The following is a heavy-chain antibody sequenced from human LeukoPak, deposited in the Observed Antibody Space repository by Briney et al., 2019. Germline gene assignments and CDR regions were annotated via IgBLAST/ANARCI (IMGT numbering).Heavy chain of an antibody. CDR1: GGSFSGYY. Sequence: PSETLSLTCAVYGGSFSGYYWSWIRQPPGKGLEWIGEINHSGSTNYNPSLKSRVTISIDTSKNQFSLSLRSVTAADTAVYYCARHRGVSYYDAFDVWGQGTVVTVSS. CDR2: INHSGST. D-gene: IGHD1-26*01. CDR3: ARHRGVSYYDAFDV. J-gene: IGHJ3*01. V-gene: IGHV4-34*01.